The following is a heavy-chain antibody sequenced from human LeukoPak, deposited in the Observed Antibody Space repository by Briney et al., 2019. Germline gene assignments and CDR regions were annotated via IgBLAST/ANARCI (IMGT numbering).Heavy chain of an antibody. D-gene: IGHD6-19*01. CDR1: GYTFTSYY. CDR3: ARESWSSVWSIDY. Sequence: ASVKVSCKASGYTFTSYYMHWVRQAPGQGLEWMGWINTNTGNPTYAQGFTGRFVFSLDTSVSTAYLQISSLKAEDTAVYYCARESWSSVWSIDYWGQGTLVTVSS. CDR2: INTNTGNP. J-gene: IGHJ4*02. V-gene: IGHV7-4-1*02.